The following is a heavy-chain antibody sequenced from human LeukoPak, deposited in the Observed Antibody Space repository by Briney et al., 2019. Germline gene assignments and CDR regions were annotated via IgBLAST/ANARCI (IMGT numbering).Heavy chain of an antibody. V-gene: IGHV3-74*03. D-gene: IGHD4-17*01. CDR2: INTYGTTT. Sequence: PGGSLRLSCAASGFTFSAYWMHWVRQVPGKGLVWVAHINTYGTTTTYGDSVEGRFTISRDNAENALYLEMNSLRGDDTAVYYCARGSNTVTTEDWFDPWGQGTQVTVSS. CDR3: ARGSNTVTTEDWFDP. CDR1: GFTFSAYW. J-gene: IGHJ5*02.